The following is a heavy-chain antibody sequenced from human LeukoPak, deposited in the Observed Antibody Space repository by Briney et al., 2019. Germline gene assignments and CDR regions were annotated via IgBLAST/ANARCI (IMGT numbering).Heavy chain of an antibody. V-gene: IGHV1-69*13. CDR3: ARGRMAGTYVFDS. CDR1: GDTFSSYA. CDR2: IIPIFGTA. Sequence: SVKVSCKASGDTFSSYAISWVRQAPGQGLEWMGGIIPIFGTANYAQKFQGRVTITADESTSTAYMELSSLRSEDTAVYYCARGRMAGTYVFDSWGQGTLVTVSS. J-gene: IGHJ4*02. D-gene: IGHD6-19*01.